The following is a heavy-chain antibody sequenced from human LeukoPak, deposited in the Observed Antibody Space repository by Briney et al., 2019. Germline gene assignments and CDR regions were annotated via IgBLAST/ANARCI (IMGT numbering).Heavy chain of an antibody. CDR2: ISPYNGNT. CDR3: ARGENFWGLYGSGSQKSLDY. V-gene: IGHV1-18*04. Sequence: ASVKVSCKASGYTFTSYGIIWVRQAPGQGLEWMGWISPYNGNTNYAQKLQGRVTMTTDTSTSTAYMELRSLRSDDTAVYYCARGENFWGLYGSGSQKSLDYWGQGTLVTVSS. CDR1: GYTFTSYG. D-gene: IGHD3-10*01. J-gene: IGHJ4*02.